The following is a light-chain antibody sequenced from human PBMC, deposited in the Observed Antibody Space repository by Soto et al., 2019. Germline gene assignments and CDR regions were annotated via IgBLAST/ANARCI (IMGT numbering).Light chain of an antibody. CDR2: GAS. CDR3: QQYNNWPRT. J-gene: IGKJ1*01. CDR1: QSVSSS. V-gene: IGKV3-15*01. Sequence: DIVVTQSPATLSVSPGERATLSCRASQSVSSSFLAWYQQRPGQAPRLLIFGASTRATGIPARLSGSGSGTEFTLTISSLQSEDFAVYYCQQYNNWPRTFGQGTKVDIK.